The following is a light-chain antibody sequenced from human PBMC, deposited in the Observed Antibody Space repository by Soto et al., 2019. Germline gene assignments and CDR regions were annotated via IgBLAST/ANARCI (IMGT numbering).Light chain of an antibody. CDR2: DVS. CDR1: SSDVGGYNY. CDR3: SSYTSSSTLGV. J-gene: IGLJ2*01. Sequence: QSALTQPASVSGSPEQSITISCTGTSSDVGGYNYVSWYQQHPGKAPKLMIYDVSNRPSGVSNRYSGSKSVNTASLTISGLQAEDEADYYCSSYTSSSTLGVFGGGTKLTVL. V-gene: IGLV2-14*01.